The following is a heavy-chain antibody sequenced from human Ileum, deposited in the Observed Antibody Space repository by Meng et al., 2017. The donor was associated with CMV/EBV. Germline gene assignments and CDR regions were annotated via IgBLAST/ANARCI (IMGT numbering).Heavy chain of an antibody. CDR2: ISSCWNFI. V-gene: IGHV3-21*01. D-gene: IGHD3-22*01. CDR1: CFTFRLCH. CDR3: ARGGDSSGYYYNY. J-gene: IGHJ4*02. Sequence: ASCFTFRLCHLFGVRHSPGVALVCVSSISSCWNFIYYAVSVKGRFTLSRDNAKHSLYLQLNSLRAEDTAVYYCARGGDSSGYYYNYWGQGTLVTVSS.